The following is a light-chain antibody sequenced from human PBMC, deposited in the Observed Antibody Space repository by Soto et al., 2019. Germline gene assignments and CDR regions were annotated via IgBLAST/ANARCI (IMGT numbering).Light chain of an antibody. Sequence: DIQMTHSPSSLSASVGDRVTITCRASQGISKYLAWYQQKPGKVPKLLIYAASTLQSGVPSRFSGSGSATDFPLTISSLQPEDVATYYCQKYNSARQTFGQGTKVEIK. J-gene: IGKJ1*01. V-gene: IGKV1-27*01. CDR2: AAS. CDR1: QGISKY. CDR3: QKYNSARQT.